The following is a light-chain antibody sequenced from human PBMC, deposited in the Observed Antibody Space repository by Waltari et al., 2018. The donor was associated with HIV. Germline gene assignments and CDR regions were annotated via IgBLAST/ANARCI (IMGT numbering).Light chain of an antibody. CDR3: QQYSSSWA. J-gene: IGKJ1*01. CDR2: KAS. CDR1: QSVSSW. Sequence: QITQSPLNLSASVGDRFTITCRASQSVSSWLAWYQQKPGKPPKLLIYKASTLQSGVPSRFSGSGSGTEFTLTISGLQPDDFATYFCQQYSSSWAFGQGTKVEI. V-gene: IGKV1-5*03.